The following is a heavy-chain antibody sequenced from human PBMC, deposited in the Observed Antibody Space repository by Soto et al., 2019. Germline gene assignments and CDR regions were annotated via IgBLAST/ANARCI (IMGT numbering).Heavy chain of an antibody. CDR1: GFTFSSYA. V-gene: IGHV3-23*01. CDR3: AKPDDDSAIYYYYGMDV. J-gene: IGHJ6*02. Sequence: PGGSLRLSCAASGFTFSSYAMSWVRQAPGKGLEWVSAISGSGGSTYYADSVKGRFTISRDNSKNTLYLQMNSLRAEDTAVYYCAKPDDDSAIYYYYGMDVWGQGTTVTVSS. CDR2: ISGSGGST. D-gene: IGHD3-3*01.